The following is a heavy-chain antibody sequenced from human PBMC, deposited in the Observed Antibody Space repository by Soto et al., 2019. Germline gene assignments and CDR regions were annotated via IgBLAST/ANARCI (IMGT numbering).Heavy chain of an antibody. CDR1: GYTFTSYY. Sequence: ASVKVSCKGSGYTFTSYYSNWVRVATGQGLEWMGWMNPNSGNTCYAQKFQGRVTMTRNTSISTAYMELSSLRSEDTAVYYCARGGSYDFWSGTMEYYFDYWGQGTLVTVPS. CDR3: ARGGSYDFWSGTMEYYFDY. CDR2: MNPNSGNT. V-gene: IGHV1-8*02. J-gene: IGHJ4*02. D-gene: IGHD3-3*01.